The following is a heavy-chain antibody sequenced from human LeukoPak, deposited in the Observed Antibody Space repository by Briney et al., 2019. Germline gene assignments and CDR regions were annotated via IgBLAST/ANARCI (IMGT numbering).Heavy chain of an antibody. D-gene: IGHD3-10*01. CDR3: TRGPRGASQNSFEY. CDR1: GGSISGYY. Sequence: PSETLSLTCTVSGGSISGYYWSWVRQPAGKGLEWLGRIYNSANTNYDPSLKSRVTMSVDTSKNQFSLKLTSVTAADTAVYYCTRGPRGASQNSFEYWGQGILVTVSS. J-gene: IGHJ4*02. V-gene: IGHV4-4*07. CDR2: IYNSANT.